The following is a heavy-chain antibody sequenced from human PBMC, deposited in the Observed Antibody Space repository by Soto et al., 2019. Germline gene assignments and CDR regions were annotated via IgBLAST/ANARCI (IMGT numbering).Heavy chain of an antibody. D-gene: IGHD1-26*01. CDR1: GYTFTNYA. Sequence: ASVKVSCKASGYTFTNYAIHWVRQAPGQGLEWMGWIHAGNGNTKYSQTFQGRVTITRDTSASTAYMELSSLSSDDTSVYYCARAPRSSGNYYYAMDVWGQGTTVTVS. CDR3: ARAPRSSGNYYYAMDV. CDR2: IHAGNGNT. V-gene: IGHV1-3*01. J-gene: IGHJ6*02.